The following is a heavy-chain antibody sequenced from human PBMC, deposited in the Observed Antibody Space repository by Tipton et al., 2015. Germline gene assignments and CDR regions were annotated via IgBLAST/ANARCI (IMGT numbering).Heavy chain of an antibody. CDR1: GGSVSTSNYY. CDR2: ISHSGST. V-gene: IGHV4-39*07. J-gene: IGHJ4*02. Sequence: TLSLTCTVSGGSVSTSNYYWGWIRQPPGKGLEWIGAISHSGSTYYNPSLRSRVTISRDTSKNQFSLRLSSVIAADTAVYYCACQDYDILTRDYQTVDYWGQGSLVTVSS. D-gene: IGHD3-9*01. CDR3: ACQDYDILTRDYQTVDY.